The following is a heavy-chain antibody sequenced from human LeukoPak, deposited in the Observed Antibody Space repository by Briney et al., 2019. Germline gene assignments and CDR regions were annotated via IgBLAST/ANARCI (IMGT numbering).Heavy chain of an antibody. CDR1: GFTFSSYG. J-gene: IGHJ3*02. D-gene: IGHD4-11*01. CDR3: AAYLNSSLDAFDI. Sequence: PGGSLRLSCAASGFTFSSYGMHWVRQAPGKGLEWVAFIRNDGSNKYYADSVKGRFTISRDNSKNTLYLQMNSLRAEDTAVYCCAAYLNSSLDAFDIWGQGTIVTVSS. CDR2: IRNDGSNK. V-gene: IGHV3-30*02.